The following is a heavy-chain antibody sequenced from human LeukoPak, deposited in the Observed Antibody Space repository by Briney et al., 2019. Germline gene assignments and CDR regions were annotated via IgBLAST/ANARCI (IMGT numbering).Heavy chain of an antibody. CDR1: GYPFSDYY. V-gene: IGHV1-2*02. J-gene: IGHJ4*02. CDR2: INPKNGDT. Sequence: ASVKVSCKTSGYPFSDYYIHWIRQASGQGLESMGCINPKNGDTKYAQRSQGRLTITMDTSIDTVYMELRSLRYYDTAVYYCARLSALWGQGTLVTVSS. CDR3: ARLSAL.